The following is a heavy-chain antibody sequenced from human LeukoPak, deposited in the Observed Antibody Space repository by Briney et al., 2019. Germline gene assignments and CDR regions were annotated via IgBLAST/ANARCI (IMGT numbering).Heavy chain of an antibody. J-gene: IGHJ4*02. D-gene: IGHD6-6*01. V-gene: IGHV4-38-2*01. Sequence: SETLSLTCAVSGYSISSGYYWGWIRQPPGKGLEWIGSVYHSGSTYYNPSLKSRVTISVDTSKNQFSPKLSSLTAADTAVYYCPSRIAARLGVFDYWGQGTLDTVSS. CDR2: VYHSGST. CDR3: PSRIAARLGVFDY. CDR1: GYSISSGYY.